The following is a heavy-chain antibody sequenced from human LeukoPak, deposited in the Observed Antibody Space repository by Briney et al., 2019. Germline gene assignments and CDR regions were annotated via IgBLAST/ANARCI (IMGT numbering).Heavy chain of an antibody. CDR2: MYYSLNT. J-gene: IGHJ5*02. V-gene: IGHV4-59*08. CDR1: GGPIRGSY. CDR3: VNHSSHWFVA. Sequence: SETLSLPCTVSGGPIRGSYWSWIRQSPGKGLEWIGHMYYSLNTYYDPSVNRRVTISVDTSKNQSSQNLSSVTAADTAVDYWVNHSSHWFVAGGQGALVTVSS. D-gene: IGHD2-15*01.